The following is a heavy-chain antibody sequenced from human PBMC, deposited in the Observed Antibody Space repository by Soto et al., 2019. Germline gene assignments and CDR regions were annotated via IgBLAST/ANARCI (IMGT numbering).Heavy chain of an antibody. Sequence: AASLKISCKGSGYSFTSYWISWVRQMPGKGLEWMGRIDPSDSYTNYSPSFQGHVTISADKSISTAYLQWSSLKASDTAMYYCARLSRRSYYYSGMDGWGQGNTVTAAS. J-gene: IGHJ6*02. D-gene: IGHD6-6*01. CDR3: ARLSRRSYYYSGMDG. V-gene: IGHV5-10-1*01. CDR2: IDPSDSYT. CDR1: GYSFTSYW.